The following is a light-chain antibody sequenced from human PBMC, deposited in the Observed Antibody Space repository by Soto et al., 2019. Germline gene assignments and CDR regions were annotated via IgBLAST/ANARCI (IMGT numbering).Light chain of an antibody. J-gene: IGKJ4*01. V-gene: IGKV3-11*01. CDR2: AAA. CDR1: QSVSID. Sequence: EIVMTKSPATLSVSPGERATLSCRASQSVSIDLAWYQQTPGQAPRLLIYAAATRATGIPDRFSGSGSGTDFTLIISSLEPEDFAVYYCQHRSNWPLTFGGGTKVDIK. CDR3: QHRSNWPLT.